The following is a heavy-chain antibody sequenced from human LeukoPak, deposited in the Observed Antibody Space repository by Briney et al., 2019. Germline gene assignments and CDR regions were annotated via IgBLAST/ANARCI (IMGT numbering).Heavy chain of an antibody. J-gene: IGHJ4*02. CDR1: GFTFSSYT. V-gene: IGHV3-21*01. CDR2: ISSRGTYI. Sequence: PGGSLRLSCAASGFTFSSYTMIWVRQAPGKGLEWVSSISSRGTYIYYADSLKSRFTISRNNAENSLYLQMNSLRAEDTAVYYCAKNPGDYGGDYGGEETLVTVSS. D-gene: IGHD4-17*01. CDR3: AKNPGDYGGDY.